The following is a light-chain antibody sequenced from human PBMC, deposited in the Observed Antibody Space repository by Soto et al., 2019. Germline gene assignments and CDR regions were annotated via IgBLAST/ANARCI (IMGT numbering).Light chain of an antibody. CDR2: KAS. CDR3: QQYNNYWT. Sequence: DIQMTQSSSTLSASVGDRVTITCRASQSISDWLAWYQQRPGKAPKLLIYKASNLQNGVPSRFSGSGSGTEFSLTITSLQPDDFATYYCQQYNNYWTFGQGTKVENK. J-gene: IGKJ1*01. V-gene: IGKV1-5*03. CDR1: QSISDW.